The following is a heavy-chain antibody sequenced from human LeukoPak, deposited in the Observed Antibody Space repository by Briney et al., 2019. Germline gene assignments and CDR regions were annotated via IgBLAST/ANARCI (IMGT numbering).Heavy chain of an antibody. CDR1: EFTFSLYA. CDR3: ARDTYQPGLIDC. V-gene: IGHV3-48*04. J-gene: IGHJ4*02. D-gene: IGHD2-2*01. Sequence: QAGGSLRLSCAASEFTFSLYAMNWVRQAPGKGLEWVSYINDVSSDIHYADSVKGRFTISRDNAKNTLYLQMNSLRAEETAVYYCARDTYQPGLIDCWGRGTLVTVSS. CDR2: INDVSSDI.